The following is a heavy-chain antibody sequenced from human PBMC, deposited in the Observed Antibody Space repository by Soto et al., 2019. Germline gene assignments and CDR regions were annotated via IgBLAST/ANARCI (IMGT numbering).Heavy chain of an antibody. CDR2: ISAHNGNT. Sequence: QVHLVQSGAEVKKPGASVKVSCKGSGYTFTSYGITWVRQAPGQGLEWMGWISAHNGNTDYAKKLQGRVTVTRDTSTCAAYMELMSLLADDTAVYCRARGRYGDSGGQGAQVTVSS. D-gene: IGHD1-1*01. J-gene: IGHJ5*01. CDR1: GYTFTSYG. V-gene: IGHV1-18*01. CDR3: ARGRYGDS.